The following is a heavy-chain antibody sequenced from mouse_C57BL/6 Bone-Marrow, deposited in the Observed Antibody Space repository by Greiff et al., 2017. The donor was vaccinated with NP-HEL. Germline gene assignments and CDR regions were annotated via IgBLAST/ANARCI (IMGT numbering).Heavy chain of an antibody. CDR2: LHPETGGP. Sequence: VQLQQSGAELVRPGASVTLSCKASGFTFPAYELHWVTPTPLHVLEWICALHPETGGPASNQKFSGKAILTADKSSSTAYMELRSLTSEDNAVYNCTRSPHYYGSSHWYFDVWGTGTTVTVAS. J-gene: IGHJ1*03. CDR1: GFTFPAYE. V-gene: IGHV1-15*01. CDR3: TRSPHYYGSSHWYFDV. D-gene: IGHD1-1*01.